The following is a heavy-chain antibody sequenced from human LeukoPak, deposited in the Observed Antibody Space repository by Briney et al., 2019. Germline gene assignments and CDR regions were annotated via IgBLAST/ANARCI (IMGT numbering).Heavy chain of an antibody. CDR1: GGSFSGYY. J-gene: IGHJ4*02. Sequence: PSETLSLTCAVYGGSFSGYYWSWIRQPPGKGLEWIGEINHSGSTNYNPSLKSRVTISVDTSKNQFSLKLSSVTAADTAVYYCARGDGSGSYDYFDYWGQGTLVTVSS. CDR3: ARGDGSGSYDYFDY. CDR2: INHSGST. V-gene: IGHV4-34*01. D-gene: IGHD3-10*01.